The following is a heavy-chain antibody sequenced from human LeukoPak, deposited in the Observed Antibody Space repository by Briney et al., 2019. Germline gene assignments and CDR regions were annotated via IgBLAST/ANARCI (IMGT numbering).Heavy chain of an antibody. CDR2: IYHSGST. CDR3: ARKFNVLRFLEWATAWFDP. V-gene: IGHV4-34*01. J-gene: IGHJ5*02. Sequence: SETLSLTCAVYGGSFSGYYWSWIRQPPGKGLEWIGEIYHSGSTNYNPSLKSRVTISVDTSKNQFSLKLSSVTAADTAVYYCARKFNVLRFLEWATAWFDPWGQGTLVTVSS. CDR1: GGSFSGYY. D-gene: IGHD3-3*01.